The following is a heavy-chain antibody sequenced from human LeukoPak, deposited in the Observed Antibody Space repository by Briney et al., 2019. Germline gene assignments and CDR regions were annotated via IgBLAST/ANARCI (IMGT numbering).Heavy chain of an antibody. CDR3: ARGGWYPESFQH. CDR2: SYYSGST. J-gene: IGHJ1*01. Sequence: PSETLSLTCTVSGGSISSYTCYWIWQRPAPGLEWIGYSYYSGSTNYTPSLKSRVTISVDTSKNQFSLKLSSVTAADTAVYYCARGGWYPESFQHWGQGALVTVSS. D-gene: IGHD6-19*01. V-gene: IGHV4-59*01. CDR1: GGSISSYT.